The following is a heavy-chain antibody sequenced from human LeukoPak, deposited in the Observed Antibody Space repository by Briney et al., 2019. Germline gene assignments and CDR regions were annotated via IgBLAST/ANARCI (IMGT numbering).Heavy chain of an antibody. V-gene: IGHV3-30-3*01. J-gene: IGHJ4*02. CDR1: KFTFSTFA. CDR3: AREGGDLRWKNRFDF. D-gene: IGHD4-23*01. Sequence: GGSLRLSCAASKFTFSTFAMHWVRQARGKGLEWVALTSNDGSSKYYTDSVKGRFTISRDNSKNTLYLQMNSLRAEDAAVYYCAREGGDLRWKNRFDFWGQGTLVTVSS. CDR2: TSNDGSSK.